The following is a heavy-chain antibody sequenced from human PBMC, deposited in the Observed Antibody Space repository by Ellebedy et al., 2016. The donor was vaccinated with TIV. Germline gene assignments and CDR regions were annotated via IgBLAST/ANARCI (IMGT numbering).Heavy chain of an antibody. CDR1: GYGFTRTW. V-gene: IGHV5-10-1*01. CDR2: IDPTDSYT. D-gene: IGHD2-15*01. Sequence: GESLKISCEASGYGFTRTWITWVRQLPGKGLEWMGRIDPTDSYTRYSPSFQGHVTISADKSISSADLQWSSLKASDTAMYYCARGAGNYYCSGGGCHRYFDYWGQGTLVTVSS. CDR3: ARGAGNYYCSGGGCHRYFDY. J-gene: IGHJ4*02.